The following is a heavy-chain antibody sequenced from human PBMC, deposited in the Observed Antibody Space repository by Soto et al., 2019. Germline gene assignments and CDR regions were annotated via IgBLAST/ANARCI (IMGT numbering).Heavy chain of an antibody. Sequence: QVQLVQSGAEVKKPGASVKVSCKASGYTFTSYGISWVRQAPGQGLEWMGWISAYNGNTNYAQKLQGRVTMTTDTXXXXXYMELXSLRSDDTAVYYCARGPMITFGGVIVLDYWGQGTLVTVSS. CDR2: ISAYNGNT. CDR1: GYTFTSYG. V-gene: IGHV1-18*01. D-gene: IGHD3-16*02. CDR3: ARGPMITFGGVIVLDY. J-gene: IGHJ4*02.